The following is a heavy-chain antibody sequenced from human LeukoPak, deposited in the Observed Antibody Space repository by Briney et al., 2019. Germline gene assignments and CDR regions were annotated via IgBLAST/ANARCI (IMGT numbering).Heavy chain of an antibody. CDR3: ARVTTVKNGYVY. CDR1: GYTFTSYD. CDR2: MNPNSGNT. V-gene: IGHV1-8*01. Sequence: ASVKVSCXASGYTFTSYDINWVRQANGQGLEWMGWMNPNSGNTGYAQKFQGRVTMTRNTSISAAYMELSSLRSEDTALYYCARVTTVKNGYVYWGQGTLVTVSS. J-gene: IGHJ4*02. D-gene: IGHD4-17*01.